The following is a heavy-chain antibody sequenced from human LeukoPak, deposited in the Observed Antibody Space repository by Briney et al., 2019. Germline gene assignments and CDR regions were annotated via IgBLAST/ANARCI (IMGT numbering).Heavy chain of an antibody. Sequence: SETLSLTCTVSGGSISSSSYYWGWVRQPPGKGLEWIGSIYYSGSTYYNPSLKSRVTISVDTSKNQFSLKLSSVTAADTAVYYCARVPGGPLTYYDFWSGYPPLYYYYYMDVWGKGTTATVSS. CDR1: GGSISSSSYY. CDR3: ARVPGGPLTYYDFWSGYPPLYYYYYMDV. D-gene: IGHD3-3*01. CDR2: IYYSGST. J-gene: IGHJ6*03. V-gene: IGHV4-39*07.